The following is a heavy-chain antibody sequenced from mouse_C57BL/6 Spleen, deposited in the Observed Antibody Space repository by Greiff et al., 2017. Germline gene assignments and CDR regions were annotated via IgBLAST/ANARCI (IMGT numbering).Heavy chain of an antibody. J-gene: IGHJ2*01. CDR1: GFTFSDYG. V-gene: IGHV5-17*01. D-gene: IGHD4-1*01. CDR3: ARKLGLDY. Sequence: VQLKQSGGGLVKPGGSLKLSCAASGFTFSDYGMHWVRQAPEKGLEWVAYISSGSSTIYYADTVTGRFTISRDNSKNTLFLQMTSLRSEDTAMYYCARKLGLDYWGQGTTLTVSS. CDR2: ISSGSSTI.